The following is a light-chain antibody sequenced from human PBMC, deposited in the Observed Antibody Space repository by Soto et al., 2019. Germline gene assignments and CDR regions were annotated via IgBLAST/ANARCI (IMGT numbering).Light chain of an antibody. V-gene: IGLV8-61*01. Sequence: QTVVTQEPSLSVSPGGTVTLTCGLSSGSVSTNYYPSWYQQTPGQAPRTLIYSTNTRSSGVPDRFSGSILGNKAALTITGAQADDDSDYYCMLYMGSGTCVFGIGTKVTVL. CDR1: SGSVSTNYY. CDR2: STN. CDR3: MLYMGSGTCV. J-gene: IGLJ1*01.